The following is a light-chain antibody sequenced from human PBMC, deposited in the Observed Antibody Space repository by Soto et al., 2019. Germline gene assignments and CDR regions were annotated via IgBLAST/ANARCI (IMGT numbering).Light chain of an antibody. CDR2: GVS. V-gene: IGLV2-11*01. J-gene: IGLJ1*01. Sequence: QSALTQPRSVSGSPGQSVTISCTGTSNDVGGYNYVSWFQQHPGKAPKLMIYGVSQRPSGVPDRFSGSKSGNTASLTISGLQAADEADYYCCSYAGNYTHVFGTETKVTVL. CDR1: SNDVGGYNY. CDR3: CSYAGNYTHV.